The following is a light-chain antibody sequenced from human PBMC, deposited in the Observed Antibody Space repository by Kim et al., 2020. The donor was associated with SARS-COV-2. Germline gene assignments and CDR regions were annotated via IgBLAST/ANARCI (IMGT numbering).Light chain of an antibody. CDR2: AAS. J-gene: IGKJ3*01. V-gene: IGKV1-39*01. CDR3: QQTYISPFT. CDR1: QNINSH. Sequence: ASVGARITVTCRTSQNINSHLNWHHQKPGRAPKLLIYAASTLQGGVASRFSGSGSETDFTLTISSLQPEDFATYFCQQTYISPFTFGPGTKVDIK.